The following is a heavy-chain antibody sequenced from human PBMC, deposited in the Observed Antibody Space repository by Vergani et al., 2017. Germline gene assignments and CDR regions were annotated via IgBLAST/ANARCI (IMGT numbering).Heavy chain of an antibody. J-gene: IGHJ4*02. V-gene: IGHV1-2*02. Sequence: QVQLVQSGAEVKKPGASVKVSCKASGYTFTGYYMHWVRQAPGQGLEWMGWIKPNSGGTNYAQKFQGRVTMTRDTSISTAYMELSRLRSDDTAVYYCARDLFIAAAGTGRNFDYWGRGTLVTVSS. CDR3: ARDLFIAAAGTGRNFDY. CDR2: IKPNSGGT. D-gene: IGHD6-13*01. CDR1: GYTFTGYY.